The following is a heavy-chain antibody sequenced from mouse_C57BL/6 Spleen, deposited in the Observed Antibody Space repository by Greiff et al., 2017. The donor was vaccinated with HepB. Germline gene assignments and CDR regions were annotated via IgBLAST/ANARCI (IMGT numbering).Heavy chain of an antibody. J-gene: IGHJ4*01. CDR1: GFNIKNTY. D-gene: IGHD2-4*01. CDR3: AREEAYYDSPLLNAMDD. CDR2: IDPANGNT. Sequence: EVQLQESVAELVRPGASVKLSCTASGFNIKNTYMHWVKQRPEQGLEWIGRIDPANGNTKYAPKFQGQATITTDTSSNTAYLQLSSLTSEDTAIYYCAREEAYYDSPLLNAMDDWGQGTSVTVSS. V-gene: IGHV14-3*01.